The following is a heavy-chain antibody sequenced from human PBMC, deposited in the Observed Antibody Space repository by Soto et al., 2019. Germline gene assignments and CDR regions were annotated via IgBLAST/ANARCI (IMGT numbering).Heavy chain of an antibody. CDR1: GYTFTSYA. J-gene: IGHJ3*02. Sequence: ASVKVSCKASGYTFTSYAMHWVRQAPGQRLEWMGWINAGNGNTKYSQKFQGRVTITRDTSASTAYMELSSLRSEDTAVYYCARGYYDSSGYPLFAFDIWGQGTMVTVSS. V-gene: IGHV1-3*01. CDR2: INAGNGNT. D-gene: IGHD3-22*01. CDR3: ARGYYDSSGYPLFAFDI.